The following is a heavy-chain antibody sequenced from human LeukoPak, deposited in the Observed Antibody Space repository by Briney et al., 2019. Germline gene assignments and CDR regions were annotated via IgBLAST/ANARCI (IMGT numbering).Heavy chain of an antibody. V-gene: IGHV1-2*02. D-gene: IGHD2-15*01. Sequence: GASVKVSCKASGYTFTSYDINWVRQATGQGLEWMGWINPNSGGTNYAQKFQGRVTMTGDTSISTAYMELSKLRSDDTAVYYCASEYCSGGSCYRGVDYWGQGTLVTVSS. CDR2: INPNSGGT. J-gene: IGHJ4*02. CDR3: ASEYCSGGSCYRGVDY. CDR1: GYTFTSYD.